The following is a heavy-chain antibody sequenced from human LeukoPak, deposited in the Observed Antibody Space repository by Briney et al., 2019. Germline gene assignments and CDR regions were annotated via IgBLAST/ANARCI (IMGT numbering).Heavy chain of an antibody. V-gene: IGHV3-23*01. D-gene: IGHD3-10*01. CDR2: MGGGGTDT. CDR1: GFTFSSYA. J-gene: IGHJ4*02. CDR3: AKGLYHYYGSGSYTLDY. Sequence: GGSLRLSCAASGFTFSSYAMSWVRQAPGKGLEWVSAMGGGGTDTYYADSVKGRFTISRDNSKNTLYLQMNSLRAEDTALYYCAKGLYHYYGSGSYTLDYWGQGTQVTVSS.